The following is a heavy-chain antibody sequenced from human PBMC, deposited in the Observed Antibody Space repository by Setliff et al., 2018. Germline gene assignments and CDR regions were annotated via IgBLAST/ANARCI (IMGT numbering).Heavy chain of an antibody. Sequence: SETLSLTCTVSGGSISNTYYYWSWIRQPAGQGLEWIGQIYTSWSTNYNPSLKSRVTISVDTSKNQFFLKLSSVTAADTAVYYCARLSGFLYIDVWGKGTTVTVSS. D-gene: IGHD3-3*01. V-gene: IGHV4-61*09. CDR2: IYTSWST. J-gene: IGHJ6*03. CDR1: GGSISNTYYY. CDR3: ARLSGFLYIDV.